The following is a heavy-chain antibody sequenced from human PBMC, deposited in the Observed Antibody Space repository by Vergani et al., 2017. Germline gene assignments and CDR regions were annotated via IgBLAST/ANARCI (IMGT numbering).Heavy chain of an antibody. CDR3: AXGVWFGKSFGAFDI. J-gene: IGHJ3*02. CDR2: ISTYNGNT. Sequence: QVQLVQSGAEVKKPGASVKVSCKASGYTFTSYGFSWVRQAPGQGLEWMGWISTYNGNTNYAQKLQGRVTMTTDTSTSTAYMELRSLRSDDTAVYYCAXGVWFGKSFGAFDIWGQGTMVTVSS. CDR1: GYTFTSYG. D-gene: IGHD3-10*01. V-gene: IGHV1-18*01.